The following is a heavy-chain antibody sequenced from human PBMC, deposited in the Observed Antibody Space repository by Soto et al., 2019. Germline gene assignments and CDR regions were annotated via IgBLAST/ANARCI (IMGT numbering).Heavy chain of an antibody. CDR2: ITAYNGNT. CDR3: AREGPNHRLS. V-gene: IGHV1-18*01. CDR1: AYTFTSYG. D-gene: IGHD3-16*02. J-gene: IGHJ5*02. Sequence: QVQLVQSGAEVKKPGASVKVSCKASAYTFTSYGFSWVRQAPGQGLEWMGWITAYNGNTKYAQKLQXXVXMIXDTSTSTAYMELRSLRSDDTAVYYCAREGPNHRLSWGQGTLVTVSS.